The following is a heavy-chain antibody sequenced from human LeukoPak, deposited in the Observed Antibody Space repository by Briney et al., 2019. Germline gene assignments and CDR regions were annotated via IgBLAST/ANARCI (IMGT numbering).Heavy chain of an antibody. J-gene: IGHJ5*02. CDR1: GGSISSGGYY. Sequence: SQTLSLTCTVSGGSISSGGYYWSWIRQHPGKGLEWIGYIYYSGSTYYNPSLKSRVTISVDTSKNQFSLSLSSVTAADTAVYYCAREATNYDILTGYYRNWFDPWGQGTLVTVSS. D-gene: IGHD3-9*01. CDR2: IYYSGST. V-gene: IGHV4-31*03. CDR3: AREATNYDILTGYYRNWFDP.